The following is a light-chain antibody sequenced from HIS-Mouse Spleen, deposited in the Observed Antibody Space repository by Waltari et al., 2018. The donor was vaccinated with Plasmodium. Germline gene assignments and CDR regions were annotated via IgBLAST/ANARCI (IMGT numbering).Light chain of an antibody. CDR2: AAS. V-gene: IGKV1-39*01. J-gene: IGKJ1*01. Sequence: DIQMTQSSSSLSASVGDRVTITCRASQSISSYLNWYQQKPGKAPKLLIYAASSLQSGVPSRFSGSGSGTDFTLTISSLQPEDFAVYYCQQYNNWPAWTFGQGTKVEIK. CDR3: QQYNNWPAWT. CDR1: QSISSY.